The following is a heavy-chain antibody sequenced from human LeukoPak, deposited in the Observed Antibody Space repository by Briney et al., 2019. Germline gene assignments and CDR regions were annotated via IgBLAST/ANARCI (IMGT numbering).Heavy chain of an antibody. V-gene: IGHV1-69*13. CDR3: ARGGKGYEYYFDY. Sequence: SVKVSCKASGGTFSSYAISWVRQAPGQGLEWMGGIIPIFGTANYAQKFQGRVTITADESTSTAYMELSSLRSEDTAVYYCARGGKGYEYYFDYWGQGTLVTVSS. CDR1: GGTFSSYA. CDR2: IIPIFGTA. D-gene: IGHD3-3*01. J-gene: IGHJ4*02.